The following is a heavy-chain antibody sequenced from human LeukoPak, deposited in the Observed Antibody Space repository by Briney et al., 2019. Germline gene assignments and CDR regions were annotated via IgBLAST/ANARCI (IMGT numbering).Heavy chain of an antibody. CDR1: GFTFSSYA. CDR3: ARVPHSGYCSGGSCPNYFDY. V-gene: IGHV3-30-3*01. D-gene: IGHD2-15*01. CDR2: ISYEGSNK. J-gene: IGHJ4*02. Sequence: PGGSLRLSCAASGFTFSSYAMHWVRQAPGKGLEGVAVISYEGSNKYYADCVKGRFTISRDNSKNTLYLQMNSLRAEDTAVYYCARVPHSGYCSGGSCPNYFDYWGQGTLVTVSS.